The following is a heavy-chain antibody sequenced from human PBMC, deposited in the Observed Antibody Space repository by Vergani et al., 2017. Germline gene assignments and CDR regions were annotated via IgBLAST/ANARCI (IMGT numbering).Heavy chain of an antibody. J-gene: IGHJ6*02. D-gene: IGHD3-22*01. CDR1: GFTFSSYA. V-gene: IGHV3-30-3*01. CDR3: ARKHISNYYDSSGYYYMGYYYGMDV. CDR2: ISSDGSNK. Sequence: VQLVESGGGVVQPGRSLRLSCAASGFTFSSYAMHWVRQAPGKGLEWVALISSDGSNKYYADSVKGRFTISRDNAKNSLYLQMNSLRAEDTAVYYCARKHISNYYDSSGYYYMGYYYGMDVWGQGTTVTVSS.